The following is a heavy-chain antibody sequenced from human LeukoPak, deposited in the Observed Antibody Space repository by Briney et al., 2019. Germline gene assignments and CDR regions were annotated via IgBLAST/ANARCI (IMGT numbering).Heavy chain of an antibody. D-gene: IGHD2-8*02. CDR1: GFTFSNYG. J-gene: IGHJ4*02. V-gene: IGHV3-33*01. CDR3: ARGSPSSAWYWYVEH. CDR2: ISYDGSNK. Sequence: PGGSLRLSCAASGFTFSNYGIHWVRQAPGKGLEWVAVISYDGSNKYYVDSVEGRFVISRDDSKNTLYMHLNSLRSEDTAVYYCARGSPSSAWYWYVEHWGQGTLVSVSS.